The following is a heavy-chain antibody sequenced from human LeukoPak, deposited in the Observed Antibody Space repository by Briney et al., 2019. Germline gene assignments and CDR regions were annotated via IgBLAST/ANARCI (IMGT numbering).Heavy chain of an antibody. CDR1: GGSISSSSYY. D-gene: IGHD3-16*02. J-gene: IGHJ4*02. Sequence: SETLSLTCTVSGGSISSSSYYWGWIRQPPGKGLEWIGSIYYSGSTYYNPSLKSRVTISVDTSKNQFSLKLSSVTAADTAVYYCARRSSATNYDYVWGSYRPPRYFDYWGQGTLVTVSS. V-gene: IGHV4-39*07. CDR2: IYYSGST. CDR3: ARRSSATNYDYVWGSYRPPRYFDY.